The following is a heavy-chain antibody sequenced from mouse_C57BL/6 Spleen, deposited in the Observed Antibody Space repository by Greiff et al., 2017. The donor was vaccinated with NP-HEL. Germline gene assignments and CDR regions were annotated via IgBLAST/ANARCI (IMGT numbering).Heavy chain of an antibody. CDR2: IHPNSGST. Sequence: QVQLKQPGAELVKPGASVKLSCKASGYTFTSYWMHWVKQRPGQGLEWIGMIHPNSGSTNYNEKFKSKATLTVDKSSSTAYMQLSSLTSEDSAVYYCARDYYGPFAYWGQGTLVTVSA. D-gene: IGHD1-2*01. CDR1: GYTFTSYW. J-gene: IGHJ3*01. V-gene: IGHV1-64*01. CDR3: ARDYYGPFAY.